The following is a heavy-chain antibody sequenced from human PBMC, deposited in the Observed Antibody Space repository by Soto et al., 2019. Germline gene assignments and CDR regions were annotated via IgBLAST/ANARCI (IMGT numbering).Heavy chain of an antibody. V-gene: IGHV3-23*01. CDR2: ISASGGNT. D-gene: IGHD3-22*01. Sequence: ELQLLESGGDLVQPGGSLRLSCAASGFTFSNYAISWVRLTPGKGLEWVSAISASGGNTYIAYSVKGRFTITRDNSKNTMYLQVRGLRAEDSAVYYCATHHDSGGLFLYLDYRGQGTLVTVSS. CDR1: GFTFSNYA. CDR3: ATHHDSGGLFLYLDY. J-gene: IGHJ4*02.